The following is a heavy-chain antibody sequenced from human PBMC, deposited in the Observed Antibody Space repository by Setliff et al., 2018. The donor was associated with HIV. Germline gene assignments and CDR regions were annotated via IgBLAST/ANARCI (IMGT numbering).Heavy chain of an antibody. CDR1: GDSISSDF. Sequence: SETLSLTCSVSGDSISSDFYIWIRQPPGKGLEWMGSSHYNGNTNITPSLKSRVTMSLDTPRNEFYLTLTSVTAADTAVYYCARRQPIVVVVARLRSTGGRDVWGQGTTVTVSS. V-gene: IGHV4-59*01. D-gene: IGHD2-15*01. J-gene: IGHJ6*02. CDR2: SHYNGNT. CDR3: ARRQPIVVVVARLRSTGGRDV.